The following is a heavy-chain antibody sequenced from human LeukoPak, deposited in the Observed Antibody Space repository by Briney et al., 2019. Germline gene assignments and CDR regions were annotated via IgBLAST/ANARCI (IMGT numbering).Heavy chain of an antibody. Sequence: GGSLRLSCAASGFSFSSYAMSWVRQAPGKGLEWVAGINAGAAGTYYADSVKGRFTISRDNSKNTLYLQMNSLRAEDTAVYYCAKESVTTRGWYGGFDYWGQGTLVTASS. J-gene: IGHJ4*02. D-gene: IGHD6-19*01. CDR1: GFSFSSYA. CDR2: INAGAAGT. CDR3: AKESVTTRGWYGGFDY. V-gene: IGHV3-23*01.